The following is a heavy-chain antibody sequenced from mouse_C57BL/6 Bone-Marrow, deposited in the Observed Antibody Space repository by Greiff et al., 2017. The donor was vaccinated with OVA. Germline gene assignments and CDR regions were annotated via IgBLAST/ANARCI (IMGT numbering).Heavy chain of an antibody. V-gene: IGHV1-15*01. CDR2: IDPETGGT. CDR3: TRARDY. CDR1: GYTFTDYE. J-gene: IGHJ2*01. Sequence: QVQLQQSGAELVRPGASVTLSCKASGYTFTDYEMHWVKQTPVQGLEWIGEIDPETGGTDYNQKFKGKAILTAEKTSSTAYMELRSVTSEDTDVYNCTRARDYWGQGTTLTVSS.